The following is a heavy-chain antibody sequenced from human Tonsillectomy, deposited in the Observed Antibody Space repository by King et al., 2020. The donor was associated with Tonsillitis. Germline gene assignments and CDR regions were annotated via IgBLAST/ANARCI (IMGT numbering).Heavy chain of an antibody. CDR3: AKVPTASSYYYYGMDV. CDR1: GFTFSSYV. D-gene: IGHD1-26*01. Sequence: VQLVESGGGLVQPGGSLRVSCAASGFTFSSYVMNWVRQAPGKGLEWVSGISGRGGGTYYADSVKGRFTISRDNSKNTLFLQMNSLRPEDTAVYYCAKVPTASSYYYYGMDVWGQGTTVTVSS. V-gene: IGHV3-23*04. CDR2: ISGRGGGT. J-gene: IGHJ6*02.